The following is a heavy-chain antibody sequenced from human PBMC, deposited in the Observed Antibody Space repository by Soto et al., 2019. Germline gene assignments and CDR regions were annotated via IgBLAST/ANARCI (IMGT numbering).Heavy chain of an antibody. CDR3: ARDREAGYNFYYGMDV. V-gene: IGHV4-4*07. J-gene: IGHJ6*02. D-gene: IGHD6-19*01. CDR2: IYTSARI. Sequence: PSETLSLTCSVSGADINTYSLTWIRQPAGKGLEWIGRIYTSARINYNPSLRGRVTLSVDTSTNQVSLKLASVTAADTAVYYCARDREAGYNFYYGMDVWGQGTTVTV. CDR1: GADINTYS.